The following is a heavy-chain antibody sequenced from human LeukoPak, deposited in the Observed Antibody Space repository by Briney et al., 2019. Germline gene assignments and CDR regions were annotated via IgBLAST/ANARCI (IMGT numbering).Heavy chain of an antibody. D-gene: IGHD2/OR15-2a*01. J-gene: IGHJ4*02. Sequence: PSETLSLTCTVSGGSINNYYWSWVPQPPGAGLEWLAYIYYTGSTNYNPSLKTRLTISVDTSKNQFSLRLNSVTAADTAVYYCARFSQYYDSPTHYLDYWGQGILVTVSS. V-gene: IGHV4-59*08. CDR3: ARFSQYYDSPTHYLDY. CDR1: GGSINNYY. CDR2: IYYTGST.